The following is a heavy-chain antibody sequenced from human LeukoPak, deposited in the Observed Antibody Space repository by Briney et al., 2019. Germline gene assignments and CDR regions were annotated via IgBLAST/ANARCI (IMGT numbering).Heavy chain of an antibody. J-gene: IGHJ5*02. CDR1: GYSFTSYW. Sequence: LAESLKISCKGSGYSFTSYWIGWVRQLPGKGLEWMGIIYPGDSDTRYSPSFQGQVTISADKSISTAYLQWSSLKASDTAMYYCARTYYYGSGSFVWFDPWGQGTLVTVSS. CDR3: ARTYYYGSGSFVWFDP. D-gene: IGHD3-10*01. CDR2: IYPGDSDT. V-gene: IGHV5-51*01.